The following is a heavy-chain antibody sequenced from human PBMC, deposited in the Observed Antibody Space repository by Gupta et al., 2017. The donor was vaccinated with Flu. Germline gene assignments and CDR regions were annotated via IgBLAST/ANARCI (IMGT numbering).Heavy chain of an antibody. J-gene: IGHJ4*02. V-gene: IGHV3-33*01. CDR1: GFSFGSYG. CDR2: RWYDGSNK. Sequence: QVQLVESGGGVVQPGTSLRLSCVVSGFSFGSYGMHWVRQAPGKGLEWVAIRWYDGSNKYYADSVKGRVTISRDNSKNTLLLQMNSLRAEDTAVYYCARGGQYQLSRENYWGQGTLVTVSS. D-gene: IGHD2-2*01. CDR3: ARGGQYQLSRENY.